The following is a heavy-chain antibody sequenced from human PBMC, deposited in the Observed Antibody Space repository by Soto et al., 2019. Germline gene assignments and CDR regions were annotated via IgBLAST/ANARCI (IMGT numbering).Heavy chain of an antibody. D-gene: IGHD3-22*01. CDR3: TSYSSLLVDTAMVGGPDYYDSSGYYYGGFDY. CDR2: IRSKANSYAT. V-gene: IGHV3-73*01. Sequence: GGSLRLSCAASGFTFSGSAMHWVRQASGKGLEWVGRIRSKANSYATAYAASVKGRFTISRDDSKNTAYLQMTSLKTEDTAVYYCTSYSSLLVDTAMVGGPDYYDSSGYYYGGFDYWGQGTLVTVSS. J-gene: IGHJ4*02. CDR1: GFTFSGSA.